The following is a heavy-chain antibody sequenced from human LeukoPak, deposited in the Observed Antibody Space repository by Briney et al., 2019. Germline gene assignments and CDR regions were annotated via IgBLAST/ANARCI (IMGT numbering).Heavy chain of an antibody. CDR2: INPDGRDT. J-gene: IGHJ1*01. Sequence: GGPLRLSCVVSGFTFNRCWMNWVRQAPGKGLEWVAHINPDGRDTYYVDSVKGRFTISRDNAQNSMYLQMNSLRVEDTAVYYCTSWGDTTAEYFQRWGQGTLVTVSS. CDR1: GFTFNRCW. CDR3: TSWGDTTAEYFQR. V-gene: IGHV3-7*01. D-gene: IGHD2-21*02.